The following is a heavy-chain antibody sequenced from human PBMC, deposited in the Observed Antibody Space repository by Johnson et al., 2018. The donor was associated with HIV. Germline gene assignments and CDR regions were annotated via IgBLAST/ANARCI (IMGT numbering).Heavy chain of an antibody. V-gene: IGHV3-66*01. CDR3: AREALPRGLQSSFGGAFDI. J-gene: IGHJ3*02. CDR1: GFTFGRNY. CDR2: IYSGGTT. Sequence: VQLVESGGGLVQPGGSLRLSCAASGFTFGRNYMSWVRQAPGKGLEWVSVIYSGGTTYYADSVKGSFTISRDTSDNTVHLQMNDLRAEDTAVYYCAREALPRGLQSSFGGAFDIWGQGTMVTVSS. D-gene: IGHD3-16*01.